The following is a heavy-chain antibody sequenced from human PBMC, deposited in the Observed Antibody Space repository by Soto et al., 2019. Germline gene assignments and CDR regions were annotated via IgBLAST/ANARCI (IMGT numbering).Heavy chain of an antibody. CDR1: GFTFSSYA. D-gene: IGHD1-26*01. Sequence: GSLRLSCAASGFTFSSYAMSWVRQAPGKGLEWVSAISGSGGSTYYADSVKGRFTISRDNSKNTLYQQMNSLRAEDTAVYYCAKGLYSGSYLFDYLGQGTLVTVSS. V-gene: IGHV3-23*01. CDR2: ISGSGGST. CDR3: AKGLYSGSYLFDY. J-gene: IGHJ4*02.